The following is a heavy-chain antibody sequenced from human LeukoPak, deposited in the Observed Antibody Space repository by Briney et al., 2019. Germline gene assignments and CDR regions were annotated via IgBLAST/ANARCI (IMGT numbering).Heavy chain of an antibody. CDR1: GGTFSSYA. V-gene: IGHV1-69*05. J-gene: IGHJ3*02. D-gene: IGHD1-26*01. CDR3: AREDCDMGESYYGAFDI. Sequence: ASVKVSCKASGGTFSSYAISWVRQAPGQGLEWMGGIIPIFGTANYAQKFQGRVTITTDESTSTAYMELSSLRSEDTAVYYCAREDCDMGESYYGAFDIGGQGTMVTVSS. CDR2: IIPIFGTA.